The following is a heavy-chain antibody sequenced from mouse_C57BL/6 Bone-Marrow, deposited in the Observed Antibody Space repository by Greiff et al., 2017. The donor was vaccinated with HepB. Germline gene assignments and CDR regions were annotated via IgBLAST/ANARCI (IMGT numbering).Heavy chain of an antibody. CDR2: IWSDGST. D-gene: IGHD1-1*01. CDR3: ARHNYGSSRHWYFDV. Sequence: VKLMESGPGLVAPSQSLSITCTVSGFSLTSYGVHWVRQPPGKRLEWLVVIWSDGSTTYNSALKSRLSISKDNSKCQVFLKMNSLQTDDTAMYYCARHNYGSSRHWYFDVWGTGTTVTVSS. V-gene: IGHV2-6-1*01. J-gene: IGHJ1*03. CDR1: GFSLTSYG.